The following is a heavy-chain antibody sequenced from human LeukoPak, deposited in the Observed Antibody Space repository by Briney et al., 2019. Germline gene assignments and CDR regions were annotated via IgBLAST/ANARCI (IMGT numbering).Heavy chain of an antibody. CDR2: ISAYNGNT. Sequence: RASVKVSCKASGYTFTSYGISWVRQAPGQGLEWMGWISAYNGNTNYAQKFQGRVTITRDTSASTAYMELSSLRSEDTAVYYCARAGDISPFDYWGQGTLVTVSS. CDR3: ARAGDISPFDY. V-gene: IGHV1-18*01. D-gene: IGHD2-15*01. CDR1: GYTFTSYG. J-gene: IGHJ4*02.